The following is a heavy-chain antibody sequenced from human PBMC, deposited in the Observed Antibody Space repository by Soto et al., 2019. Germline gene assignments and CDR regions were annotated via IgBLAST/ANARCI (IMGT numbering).Heavy chain of an antibody. CDR2: IYYSGST. D-gene: IGHD5-12*01. J-gene: IGHJ4*02. CDR1: GGSISSYY. V-gene: IGHV4-59*01. Sequence: SETLSLTCTVSGGSISSYYWSWIRQPPGKGLEWIGYIYYSGSTNYNPSLKSRVTISVDTSKNQFSLKLSSVTAADTAVYYCAIYSGYDYEFDYWGQGTLVTVSS. CDR3: AIYSGYDYEFDY.